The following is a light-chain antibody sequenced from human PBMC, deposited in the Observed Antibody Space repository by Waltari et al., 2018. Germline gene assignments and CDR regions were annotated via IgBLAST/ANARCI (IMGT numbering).Light chain of an antibody. J-gene: IGKJ2*01. V-gene: IGKV1-5*03. CDR1: ESISTW. CDR2: KAS. CDR3: QEYKSFPGYT. Sequence: DIQMTQSPYTLSASVGDSVTITCRASESISTWLAWYQQKPGKAPNLLIYKASTLQTGVPSRCRGSGAGTECTLTITSLQPDDFATYYCQEYKSFPGYTFGQGSKLEI.